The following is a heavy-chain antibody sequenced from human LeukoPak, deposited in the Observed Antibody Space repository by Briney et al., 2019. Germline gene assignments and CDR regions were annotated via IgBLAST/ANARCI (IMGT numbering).Heavy chain of an antibody. CDR2: ISGSGGST. CDR3: AKDRGSWYYFDY. J-gene: IGHJ4*02. V-gene: IGHV3-23*01. CDR1: GFIFSSYA. Sequence: GGSLRLSCAASGFIFSSYAMSWVRQAPGKGLEWVSAISGSGGSTYYADSVKGRFTISRDNSKNTLYLQMNSLRAEDTAVYYCAKDRGSWYYFDYWGQGTLVTVPS. D-gene: IGHD6-13*01.